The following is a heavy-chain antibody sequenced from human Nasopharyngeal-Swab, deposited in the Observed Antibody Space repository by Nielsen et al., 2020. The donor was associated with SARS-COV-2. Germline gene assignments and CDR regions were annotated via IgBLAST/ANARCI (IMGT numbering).Heavy chain of an antibody. Sequence: ASVKVSCKASGYTFTGYYMHWVRQAPGQGLEWMGWINPHSRGTKYAQKFQGRVTMTSDTSINTAYMELRRLRSDDTAVYYCARDDYGDYGYLGHWGQGTLVTVSS. CDR1: GYTFTGYY. D-gene: IGHD4-17*01. J-gene: IGHJ4*02. V-gene: IGHV1-2*02. CDR2: INPHSRGT. CDR3: ARDDYGDYGYLGH.